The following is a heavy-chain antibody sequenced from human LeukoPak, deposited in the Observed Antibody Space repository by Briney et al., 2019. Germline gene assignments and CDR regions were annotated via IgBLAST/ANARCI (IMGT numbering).Heavy chain of an antibody. V-gene: IGHV1-3*03. D-gene: IGHD3-22*01. CDR1: GYTFTSYA. Sequence: GASVKVSCKASGYTFTSYAMHRVRQAPGQRLEWMGWINAGNGNTKYSQEFQGRVTITRDTSASTAYMELSSLRSEDMAVYYCARGGQDYDSSGSGLDYWGQGTLVTVSS. J-gene: IGHJ4*02. CDR3: ARGGQDYDSSGSGLDY. CDR2: INAGNGNT.